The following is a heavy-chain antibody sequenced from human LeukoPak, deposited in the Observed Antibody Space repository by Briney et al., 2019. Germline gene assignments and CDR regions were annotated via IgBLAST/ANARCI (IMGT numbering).Heavy chain of an antibody. D-gene: IGHD2-21*01. J-gene: IGHJ6*02. CDR1: GFTFSSYA. Sequence: GGSLRLSCAASGFTFSSYAMSWVRQAPGKGLEWVSAISGSGGSTYYADSVKGRFTISRDNSKNTLYLQMNSLRAGDTAVYYCAKAGGVWSAFDGMDVWGQGTTVAVSS. CDR3: AKAGGVWSAFDGMDV. CDR2: ISGSGGST. V-gene: IGHV3-23*01.